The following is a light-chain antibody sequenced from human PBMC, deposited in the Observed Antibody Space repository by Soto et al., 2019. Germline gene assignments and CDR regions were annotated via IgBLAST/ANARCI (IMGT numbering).Light chain of an antibody. Sequence: AIRMTQSPSSLSASTGDRVTITCRASPGISSYLAWYQQKPCKAPKLLIYASSTLQSGVPSRFSGSGSGTDFTLTISCLQSEDFATYYCQQYYSYPWTFGQGTKVEIK. V-gene: IGKV1-8*01. CDR3: QQYYSYPWT. CDR1: PGISSY. J-gene: IGKJ1*01. CDR2: ASS.